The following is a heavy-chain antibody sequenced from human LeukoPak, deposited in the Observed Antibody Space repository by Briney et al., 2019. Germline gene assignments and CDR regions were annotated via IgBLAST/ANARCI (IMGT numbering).Heavy chain of an antibody. Sequence: PGRSLRLSCAASGFTFSSYAMHWVRQAPGKGLGWVSVISYDGSNKHYADSVKGRFTISRDNSKTTLYLQMNSLRAEDTAVYYCARGITMIVVVITTEGDGMDVWGQGTTVAVSS. D-gene: IGHD3-22*01. CDR2: ISYDGSNK. J-gene: IGHJ6*02. CDR1: GFTFSSYA. CDR3: ARGITMIVVVITTEGDGMDV. V-gene: IGHV3-30-3*01.